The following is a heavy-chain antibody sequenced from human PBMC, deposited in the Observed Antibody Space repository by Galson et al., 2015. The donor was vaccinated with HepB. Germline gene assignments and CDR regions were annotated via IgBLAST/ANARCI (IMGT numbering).Heavy chain of an antibody. J-gene: IGHJ4*02. CDR3: ARVRDKDIVVVPAARAFDY. Sequence: SETLSLTCAVYGGSFSGYYWSWIRQPPGKGLEWIGEINHSGSTNYNPSLKSRVTISVDTSKNQFSLKLSSVTAADTAVYYCARVRDKDIVVVPAARAFDYWGQGTLVTVSS. CDR1: GGSFSGYY. CDR2: INHSGST. D-gene: IGHD2-2*01. V-gene: IGHV4-34*01.